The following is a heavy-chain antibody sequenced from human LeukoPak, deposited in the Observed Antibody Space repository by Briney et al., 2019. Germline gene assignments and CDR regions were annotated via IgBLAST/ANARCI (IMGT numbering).Heavy chain of an antibody. J-gene: IGHJ4*02. V-gene: IGHV4-34*01. CDR3: ASLGYSSGYDY. CDR2: INHSGST. Sequence: PSETLSLTCAVYGGSFSGYYWSWIRQPPGKGLEWIGEINHSGSTNYNPSLKSRVTISVDTSKNQFSLKLSSVTAADTAVYYCASLGYSSGYDYWGQGTPVTVSS. D-gene: IGHD6-19*01. CDR1: GGSFSGYY.